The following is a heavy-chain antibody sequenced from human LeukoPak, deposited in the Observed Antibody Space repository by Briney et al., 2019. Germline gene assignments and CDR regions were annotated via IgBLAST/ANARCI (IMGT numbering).Heavy chain of an antibody. J-gene: IGHJ1*01. CDR2: INPDGRDT. Sequence: GGSLRLSCVVSGFTFNRCWMNWVRQAPEKGLEWVAHINPDGRDTYYVDSVKGRFTISRDNAQNSMYLQMNSLRAEDTAVYYCTSWGDTTAEYFQRWGQGTLVTVSS. V-gene: IGHV3-7*01. CDR1: GFTFNRCW. CDR3: TSWGDTTAEYFQR. D-gene: IGHD2-21*02.